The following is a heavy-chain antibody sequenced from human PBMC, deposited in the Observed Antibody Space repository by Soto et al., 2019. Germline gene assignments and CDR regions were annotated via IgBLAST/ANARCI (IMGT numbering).Heavy chain of an antibody. D-gene: IGHD4-17*01. Sequence: QVQLVQSGAEVKKPGASVTVSCKASGYTFTSYGISWVRQAPGQGLEWMGWISAYNGNTNYAQKLQGRVTKTRETTTSPAYMALRSLRSGDSAVYYCARDNQDDYGTAFDIWGKGTMVTVSS. CDR3: ARDNQDDYGTAFDI. J-gene: IGHJ3*02. CDR1: GYTFTSYG. V-gene: IGHV1-18*01. CDR2: ISAYNGNT.